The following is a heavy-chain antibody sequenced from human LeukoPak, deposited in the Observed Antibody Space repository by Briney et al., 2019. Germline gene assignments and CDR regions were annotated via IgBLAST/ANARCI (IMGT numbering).Heavy chain of an antibody. J-gene: IGHJ4*02. V-gene: IGHV3-30*04. D-gene: IGHD4-17*01. Sequence: GGSLRLSCAASGFTFSSYVMHWVRQAPGKGLEWVAIISYDGSNEYYADSVKGRFTISRDNAKNSLYLQMNSLRAEDTAVYYCAKVLRPKYYFDYWGQGTLVTVSS. CDR1: GFTFSSYV. CDR3: AKVLRPKYYFDY. CDR2: ISYDGSNE.